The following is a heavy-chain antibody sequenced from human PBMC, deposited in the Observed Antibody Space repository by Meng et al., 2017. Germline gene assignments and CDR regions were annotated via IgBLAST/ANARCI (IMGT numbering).Heavy chain of an antibody. J-gene: IGHJ4*02. CDR1: GYTSTSYA. Sequence: VQSVQSWLELRQPGASVKVSCKASGYTSTSYAMNWVRQAPGQGLEWMGWINPNAGNPTDAQGFTGRFVFSLDTSVSTAYLQIISLKAEDTAVYYCARMGIAVAGTLGWEDYWGQGTLVTVSS. CDR2: INPNAGNP. D-gene: IGHD6-19*01. V-gene: IGHV7-4-1*02. CDR3: ARMGIAVAGTLGWEDY.